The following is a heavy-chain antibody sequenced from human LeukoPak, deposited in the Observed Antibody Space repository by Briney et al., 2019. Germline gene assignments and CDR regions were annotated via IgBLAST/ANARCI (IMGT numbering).Heavy chain of an antibody. CDR2: ISSSSSYI. CDR3: ARVHYGDYAGY. V-gene: IGHV3-21*01. D-gene: IGHD4-17*01. Sequence: GGSLRLSCAASGFTFSSYSMNWVRQAPGKGLEWVSSISSSSSYIYYADSVKGGFTISRDNAKNSLYLQMNSLRAEDTAVYYCARVHYGDYAGYWGQGTLVTVSS. J-gene: IGHJ4*02. CDR1: GFTFSSYS.